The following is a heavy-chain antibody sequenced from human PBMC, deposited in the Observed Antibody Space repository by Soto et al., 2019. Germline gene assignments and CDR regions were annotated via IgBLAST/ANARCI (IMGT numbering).Heavy chain of an antibody. J-gene: IGHJ3*02. V-gene: IGHV3-21*01. CDR1: GFTFSSYS. Sequence: GGSLGLSCAASGFTFSSYSMNWVRQAPGKGLEWVSSISSSSSYIYYADSVKGRFTISRDNAKNSLYLQMNSLRAEDTAVYYCARYSGSGRLDAFDIWGQGTMVTVSS. CDR2: ISSSSSYI. D-gene: IGHD3-10*01. CDR3: ARYSGSGRLDAFDI.